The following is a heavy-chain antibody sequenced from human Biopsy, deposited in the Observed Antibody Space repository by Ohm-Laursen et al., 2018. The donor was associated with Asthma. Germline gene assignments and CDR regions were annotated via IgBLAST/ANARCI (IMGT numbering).Heavy chain of an antibody. CDR1: GGSISSNFYY. CDR3: ARRGGVRRYFDY. Sequence: TLSLTCTVSGGSISSNFYYWGWIRQPPGKGLEWIGNIYKSGQVYYNLFLKSRVAISLDTSKNQFSLKLSSVTAADTAVYFCARRGGVRRYFDYWGQGTLVTVSS. J-gene: IGHJ4*02. CDR2: IYKSGQV. V-gene: IGHV4-30-4*01. D-gene: IGHD3-16*01.